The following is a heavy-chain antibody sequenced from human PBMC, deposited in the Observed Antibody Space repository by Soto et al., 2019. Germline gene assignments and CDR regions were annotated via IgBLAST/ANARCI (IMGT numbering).Heavy chain of an antibody. CDR1: GGTFSRYS. CDR3: AGEDRDRETGLVPAAIDGMDV. Sequence: QVQLVQSGAEVKKPGSSVKVSCKASGGTFSRYSITWVRQAPGHGLAWIGRIIPIFGIPTYAQKFQGRVTFTPDDSTSTSYMELSSLGSDDTAVYYCAGEDRDRETGLVPAAIDGMDVWGQGTTVTVSS. V-gene: IGHV1-69*08. CDR2: IIPIFGIP. J-gene: IGHJ6*02. D-gene: IGHD2-2*01.